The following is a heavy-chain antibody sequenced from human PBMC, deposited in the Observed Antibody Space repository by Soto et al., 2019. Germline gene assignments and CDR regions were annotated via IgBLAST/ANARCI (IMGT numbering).Heavy chain of an antibody. V-gene: IGHV4-31*03. J-gene: IGHJ4*02. CDR1: GGSINSGGYY. Sequence: QVQLRESGPGLVKPSQTLSLTCTVSGGSINSGGYYWNWIRQHPGKGLEWIGYMYYSGSTYYNPFLRSRVIMSADRSENPSSVRLSSVTAADPAVYFCARGYRQSGYSSSWVFDYWGQGTLVNVSS. CDR3: ARGYRQSGYSSSWVFDY. CDR2: MYYSGST. D-gene: IGHD6-13*01.